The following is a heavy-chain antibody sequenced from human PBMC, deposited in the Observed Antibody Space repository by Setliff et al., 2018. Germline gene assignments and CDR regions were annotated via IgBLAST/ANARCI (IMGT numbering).Heavy chain of an antibody. CDR3: IRDTSGRDAFDI. J-gene: IGHJ3*02. D-gene: IGHD6-19*01. CDR1: GFTFSCYA. Sequence: GGSLRLSCAASGFTFSCYAMTWVRQAPGKGLEWVAVISGYGSRTYYADSVKGRSTISRDNSQNTMYMQMNSLRAEDTAVYYCIRDTSGRDAFDIWGQGTMVTVSS. V-gene: IGHV3-23*01. CDR2: ISGYGSRT.